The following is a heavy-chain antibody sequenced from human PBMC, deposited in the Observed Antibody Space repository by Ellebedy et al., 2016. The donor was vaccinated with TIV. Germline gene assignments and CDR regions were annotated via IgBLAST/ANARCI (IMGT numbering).Heavy chain of an antibody. V-gene: IGHV3-15*01. CDR3: ATEVVLEATTDY. CDR2: IKSKTAGGTT. CDR1: GLTFSSHA. D-gene: IGHD1-26*01. J-gene: IGHJ4*02. Sequence: GESLKISCAASGLTFSSHAMSWVRQAPGKGLEWVGRIKSKTAGGTTAYAAPVKGRFTISRDDSKNTVYLQMSSLKTEDTAVYYCATEVVLEATTDYWGQGTLVTVSS.